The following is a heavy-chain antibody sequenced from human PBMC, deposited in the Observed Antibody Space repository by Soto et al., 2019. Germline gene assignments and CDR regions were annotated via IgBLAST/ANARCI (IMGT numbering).Heavy chain of an antibody. CDR3: ARSFPPET. CDR2: VSSDGNST. D-gene: IGHD3-3*02. V-gene: IGHV3-64*07. J-gene: IGHJ4*02. CDR1: GFTFSNNA. Sequence: ELQLVESGGGLVQPGGSLRLSCIALGFTFSNNAMHWVRQAPGKGLEYVSGVSSDGNSTYYADSVKGRFTISRENSKNTLYLQMGGLRDDDMAVYYCARSFPPETGGQGTLVTVFS.